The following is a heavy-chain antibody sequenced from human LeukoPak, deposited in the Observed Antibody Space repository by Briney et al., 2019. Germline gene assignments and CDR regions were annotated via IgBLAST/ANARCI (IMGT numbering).Heavy chain of an antibody. CDR3: AKESREHSSGWYWSDYFDY. D-gene: IGHD6-19*01. CDR1: GFTFSSYG. J-gene: IGHJ4*02. V-gene: IGHV3-30*18. Sequence: GGSPRLSCAASGFTFSSYGMHWVRQAPGKGLEWVAVISYDGSNKYYADSVKGRFTISRDNSKNTLYLQMNSLRAEDTAVYYCAKESREHSSGWYWSDYFDYWGQGTLVTVSS. CDR2: ISYDGSNK.